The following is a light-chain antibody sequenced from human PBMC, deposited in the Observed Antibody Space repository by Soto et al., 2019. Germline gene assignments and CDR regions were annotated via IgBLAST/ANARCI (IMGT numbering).Light chain of an antibody. Sequence: EIGLTQSPGTLSLSPGERATLSCRASQSVSSSYLAWYQQKPGQAPRLLIYGASSRATGIPDRFSGSVSGTDFTLTISRLEPEDFAVYYCQQYDRTFGQGTKVDIK. V-gene: IGKV3-20*01. J-gene: IGKJ1*01. CDR3: QQYDRT. CDR2: GAS. CDR1: QSVSSSY.